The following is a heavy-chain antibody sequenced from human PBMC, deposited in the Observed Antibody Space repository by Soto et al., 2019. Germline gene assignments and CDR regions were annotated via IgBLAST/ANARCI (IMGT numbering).Heavy chain of an antibody. D-gene: IGHD4-17*01. CDR2: IYYSGST. Sequence: PSETLSLTCTVSGGSISSSSYYWGWIRQPPGKGLEWIGSIYYSGSTYYNPSLKSRVTISVDTSKNQFSLKLSSVTAADTAVYYCARTRDDYGDYWAVDYWGQGTLVTVSS. CDR3: ARTRDDYGDYWAVDY. V-gene: IGHV4-39*01. J-gene: IGHJ4*02. CDR1: GGSISSSSYY.